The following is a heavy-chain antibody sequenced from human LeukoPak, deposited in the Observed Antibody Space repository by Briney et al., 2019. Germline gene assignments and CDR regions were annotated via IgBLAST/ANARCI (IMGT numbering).Heavy chain of an antibody. D-gene: IGHD5-18*01. CDR3: ARYQLWLYYYYGMDV. Sequence: GGSLRLSCAASGFTFSSYAMSWVRQAPGKGLEWVSAISGSGGSTYYADSVKGRFTISRDNAKNSLYLQMNSLRAEDTAVYYCARYQLWLYYYYGMDVWGQGTTVTVSS. CDR1: GFTFSSYA. CDR2: ISGSGGST. V-gene: IGHV3-23*01. J-gene: IGHJ6*02.